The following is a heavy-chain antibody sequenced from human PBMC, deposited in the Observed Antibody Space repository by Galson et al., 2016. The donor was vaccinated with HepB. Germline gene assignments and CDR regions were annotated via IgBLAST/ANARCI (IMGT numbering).Heavy chain of an antibody. CDR1: GFTVSTNY. CDR3: ARDPHTVVVLDANNRGTHYSGMDV. V-gene: IGHV3-53*01. J-gene: IGHJ6*04. Sequence: SLRLSCAASGFTVSTNYMSWVRQAPGKGLECVSVTHSDGTTYYADSVQGRFTISRDTSRNTPNLQMNSMRAEDKAVYYCARDPHTVVVLDANNRGTHYSGMDVWGKGTTVTVSS. CDR2: THSDGTT. D-gene: IGHD2-2*01.